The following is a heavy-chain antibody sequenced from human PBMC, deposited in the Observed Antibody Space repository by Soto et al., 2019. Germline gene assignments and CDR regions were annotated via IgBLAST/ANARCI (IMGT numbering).Heavy chain of an antibody. Sequence: QVQLQESGPGLVKPSQTLSLTCTVSGGSTSSGGYYWSWIRQHPGKGLEWIGYIYYIGSTYYNPSLKSRVTISVDTSKNQFSLKLSSVTAADTAVYYGARDLRFRVFSGMDVWGQGTTVTVSS. CDR2: IYYIGST. J-gene: IGHJ6*02. CDR3: ARDLRFRVFSGMDV. D-gene: IGHD3-10*01. V-gene: IGHV4-31*03. CDR1: GGSTSSGGYY.